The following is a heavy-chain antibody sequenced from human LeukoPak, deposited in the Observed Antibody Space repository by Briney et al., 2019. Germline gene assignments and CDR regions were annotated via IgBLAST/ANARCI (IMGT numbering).Heavy chain of an antibody. Sequence: GGSLRLSCAASGFTFSNAWMSWVRQAPGKGLEWVGRIKSKTDGGTTDYAAPVKGRFTISRDDSKNTLYLQMNSLKTEDTAVYYRRWGIVVVPAADLFDYWGQGTLVTVSS. CDR3: RWGIVVVPAADLFDY. J-gene: IGHJ4*02. CDR1: GFTFSNAW. D-gene: IGHD2-2*01. CDR2: IKSKTDGGTT. V-gene: IGHV3-15*01.